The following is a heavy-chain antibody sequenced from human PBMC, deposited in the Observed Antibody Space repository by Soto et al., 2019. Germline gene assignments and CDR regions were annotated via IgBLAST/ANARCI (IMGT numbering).Heavy chain of an antibody. CDR3: ATEAIAAAGLYYYYMDV. Sequence: ASVKVSCKVSGYTLTELSMHWVRQAPGKGLEWMGGFDPEDGETIYAQKFQGRVTMTEDTSTDTAYIELSSLRSEDTAVYYCATEAIAAAGLYYYYMDVWGKGTTVTVSS. D-gene: IGHD6-13*01. V-gene: IGHV1-24*01. CDR2: FDPEDGET. J-gene: IGHJ6*03. CDR1: GYTLTELS.